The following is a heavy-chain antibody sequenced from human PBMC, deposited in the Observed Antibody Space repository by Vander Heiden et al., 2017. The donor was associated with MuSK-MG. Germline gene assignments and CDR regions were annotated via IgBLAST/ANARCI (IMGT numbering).Heavy chain of an antibody. Sequence: QLQLQESGPGLVKPSETLSLTCTVSGGSISSSSYYWGWIRQPPGKVLEWIGSIYYSGSTYYNPSLKSRVTISVDTSKNQFSLKLSSVTAADTAVYYCARWPREQWLGHFDYWGQGTLVTVSS. CDR2: IYYSGST. CDR1: GGSISSSSYY. D-gene: IGHD6-19*01. CDR3: ARWPREQWLGHFDY. J-gene: IGHJ4*02. V-gene: IGHV4-39*01.